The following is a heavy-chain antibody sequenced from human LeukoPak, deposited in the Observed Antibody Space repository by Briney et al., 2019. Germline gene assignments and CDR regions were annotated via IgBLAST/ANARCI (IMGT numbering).Heavy chain of an antibody. CDR2: ISTGGAST. D-gene: IGHD5-12*01. Sequence: GGSLRLSCAASGLTFSNYAMSWVRQAPGKGLEWVSGISTGGASTYYADSVKGRFTISRDNSKNTLYLQMSSLGAADTAVYYCAKGRLGYSGARGFDWWGQGTLVTVSS. V-gene: IGHV3-23*01. CDR3: AKGRLGYSGARGFDW. CDR1: GLTFSNYA. J-gene: IGHJ4*02.